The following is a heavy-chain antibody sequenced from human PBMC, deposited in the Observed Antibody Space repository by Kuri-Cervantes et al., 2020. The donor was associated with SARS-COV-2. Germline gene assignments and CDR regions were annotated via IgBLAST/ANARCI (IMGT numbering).Heavy chain of an antibody. D-gene: IGHD2-15*01. CDR2: VNHSGST. CDR1: GGSFSGYY. J-gene: IGHJ3*02. CDR3: ARLHLGYCSGGSCSDDAFDI. Sequence: SETLSLTCAVYGGSFSGYYWSWIRQPPGKGLEWIGEVNHSGSTNYNPSLKSRVTVSVDTSKNQFSLKLSSVTAADTAVYYCARLHLGYCSGGSCSDDAFDIWGQGTMVTVSS. V-gene: IGHV4-34*01.